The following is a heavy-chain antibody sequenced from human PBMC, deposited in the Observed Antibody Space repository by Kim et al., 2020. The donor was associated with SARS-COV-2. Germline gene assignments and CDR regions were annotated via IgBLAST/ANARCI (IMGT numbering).Heavy chain of an antibody. CDR3: ARVSMTTMVRGATPIREASWFDP. D-gene: IGHD3-10*01. V-gene: IGHV1-18*01. CDR1: GYTFTSYG. Sequence: ASVKVSCKASGYTFTSYGISWVRQAPGQGLEWMGWISAYNGNTNYAQKLLGRVTMTTNTSTSTAYMELRSLRSDDTAVYYCARVSMTTMVRGATPIREASWFDPWGQGTLVTVSS. J-gene: IGHJ5*02. CDR2: ISAYNGNT.